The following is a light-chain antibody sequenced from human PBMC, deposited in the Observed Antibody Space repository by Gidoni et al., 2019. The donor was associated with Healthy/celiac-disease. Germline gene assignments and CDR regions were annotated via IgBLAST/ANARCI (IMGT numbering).Light chain of an antibody. J-gene: IGKJ1*01. CDR3: QQYGSSPWT. V-gene: IGKV3-20*01. CDR2: GAS. Sequence: EIVLTQSPGTLSLSPGESATLSCRASQSVSSSYLAWYQQKPGQAPRLRLYGASIRATGIPVRFSGIGSGTDFTLTISRLEPEDFAVYYCQQYGSSPWTFGQGTKVEIK. CDR1: QSVSSSY.